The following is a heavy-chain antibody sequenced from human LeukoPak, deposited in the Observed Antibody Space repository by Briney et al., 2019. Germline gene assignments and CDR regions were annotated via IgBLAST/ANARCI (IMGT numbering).Heavy chain of an antibody. Sequence: GGSLRLSCAASGCTFSSYAMSWVRQAPGRGLEWVSAISGSAGSTYYAASVKGRFTISRDNAKNSLYLQMNSLRVEDTAVYYCARDSRTAMANFDYWGQGTLVTVSS. CDR3: ARDSRTAMANFDY. CDR1: GCTFSSYA. J-gene: IGHJ4*02. V-gene: IGHV3-23*01. CDR2: ISGSAGST. D-gene: IGHD5-18*01.